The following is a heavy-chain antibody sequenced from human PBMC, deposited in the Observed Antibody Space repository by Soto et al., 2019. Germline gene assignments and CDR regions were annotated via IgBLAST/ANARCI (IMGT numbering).Heavy chain of an antibody. D-gene: IGHD2-8*01. CDR2: IYYSGST. CDR1: GGSISSYY. Sequence: SETLSLTCTVSGGSISSYYWSWIRQPPGKGLEWIGYIYYSGSTNYNPSLRSRVTISVDTSKNQFSLKLSSVTAADTAVYYCARTIHGVCDYWGQGTLVTVSS. V-gene: IGHV4-59*01. J-gene: IGHJ4*02. CDR3: ARTIHGVCDY.